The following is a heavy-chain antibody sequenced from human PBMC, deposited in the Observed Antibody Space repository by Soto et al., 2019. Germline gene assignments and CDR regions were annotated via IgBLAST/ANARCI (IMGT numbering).Heavy chain of an antibody. D-gene: IGHD3-10*01. V-gene: IGHV4-59*08. CDR3: ARLLYYGSGSYWDWFDP. Sequence: SSETLSLTCTVSGGSISSYYWSWIRQPPGKGLEWIGYIYYSGSTNYNPSLKSRVTISVDTSKNQFSLKLSSVTAADTAVYYCARLLYYGSGSYWDWFDPWGQGTLVTVSS. CDR1: GGSISSYY. J-gene: IGHJ5*02. CDR2: IYYSGST.